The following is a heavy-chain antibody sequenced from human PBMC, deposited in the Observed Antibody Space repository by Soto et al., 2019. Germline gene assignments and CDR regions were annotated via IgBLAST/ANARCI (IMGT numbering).Heavy chain of an antibody. CDR3: ARGNSYGYNWFDP. CDR1: GGSISSGGYY. J-gene: IGHJ5*02. D-gene: IGHD5-18*01. CDR2: IYYSGST. V-gene: IGHV4-31*03. Sequence: PSETLSLTCTVSGGSISSGGYYWSWIRQHPGKGLEWIGYIYYSGSTYYNPSLKSRVTISVDTSKNQFSLKLSSVTAADTAVYYCARGNSYGYNWFDPWGQGTLVTVSS.